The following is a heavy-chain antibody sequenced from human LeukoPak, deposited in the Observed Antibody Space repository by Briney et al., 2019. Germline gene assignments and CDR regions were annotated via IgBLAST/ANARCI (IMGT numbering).Heavy chain of an antibody. Sequence: GGSLRLSCAASRFTVSSNYMSWVRQAPGKGLEWVSVIYSGGSTYYAGSVKGRFTISRDSSKNTLYLQMNSLRAEDTAVYYCARDKRSSWFYYYGMDVWGQGTTVTVSS. CDR1: RFTVSSNY. V-gene: IGHV3-66*01. CDR2: IYSGGST. CDR3: ARDKRSSWFYYYGMDV. J-gene: IGHJ6*02. D-gene: IGHD6-13*01.